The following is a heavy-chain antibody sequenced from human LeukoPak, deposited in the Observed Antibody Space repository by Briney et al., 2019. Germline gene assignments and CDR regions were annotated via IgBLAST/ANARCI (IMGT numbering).Heavy chain of an antibody. CDR2: IYHSGST. Sequence: PSETLSLTCAVSGGSISSGGYSWSWIRQPPGKGLEWIGYIYHSGSTYYNPSLKSRVTISVDRSKNQFSLKLSSVTAADTAVYYCARGPDSGYDFDYWGQGTLVTVSS. CDR1: GGSISSGGYS. V-gene: IGHV4-30-2*01. D-gene: IGHD5-12*01. CDR3: ARGPDSGYDFDY. J-gene: IGHJ4*02.